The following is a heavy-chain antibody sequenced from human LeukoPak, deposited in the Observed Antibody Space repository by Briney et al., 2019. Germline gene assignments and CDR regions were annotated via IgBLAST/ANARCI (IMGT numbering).Heavy chain of an antibody. D-gene: IGHD4-17*01. V-gene: IGHV1-18*01. J-gene: IGHJ6*03. CDR3: AKTTVTSEEYFYYYMDV. CDR1: GSTFTSYG. CDR2: IITYNGNT. Sequence: GASVRVSCKTSGSTFTSYGLSWVRQAPGQGLEWMGCIITYNGNTYYSQKLQGRVTMTTDTSTSTAYMELRSLRSDDTAVYYCAKTTVTSEEYFYYYMDVWGKGTTVTVSS.